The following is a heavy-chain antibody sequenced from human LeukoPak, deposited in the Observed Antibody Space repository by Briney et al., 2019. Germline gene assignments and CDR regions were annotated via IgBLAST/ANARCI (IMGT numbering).Heavy chain of an antibody. J-gene: IGHJ4*02. V-gene: IGHV3-23*01. CDR2: ISGSGGST. Sequence: GGSLRLSCAASGFTFSSYAMSWVRQAPGKGLEWVSAISGSGGSTYYADSVKGRFTISRGNSKNTLYLQMNSLRAEDTAVYYCAKSHGYSYGFDYWGQGTLVTVSS. CDR3: AKSHGYSYGFDY. D-gene: IGHD5-18*01. CDR1: GFTFSSYA.